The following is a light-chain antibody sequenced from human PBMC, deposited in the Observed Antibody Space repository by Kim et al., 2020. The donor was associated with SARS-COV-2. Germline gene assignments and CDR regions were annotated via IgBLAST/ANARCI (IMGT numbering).Light chain of an antibody. CDR1: SGHSSNA. Sequence: ASVKHTCTLGSGHSSNAIEWQQQRPEKGPRCLMMLNTDGSHSKGDGIPDRFSVSGSGAERYLTISSRQSEDEGDYYCQTWGTGIWVFGGGTQLTVL. CDR2: LNTDGSH. V-gene: IGLV4-69*01. J-gene: IGLJ3*02. CDR3: QTWGTGIWV.